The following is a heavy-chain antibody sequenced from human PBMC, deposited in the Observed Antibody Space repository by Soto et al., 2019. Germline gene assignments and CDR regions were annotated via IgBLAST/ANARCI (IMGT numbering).Heavy chain of an antibody. Sequence: GGSLRLSCAASGFTFSSYWMHWVRQAPGKGLVWVSRINSDGSTTSYADSVKGRFTISGDNAKNTLYLQMNSLRAEDTAVYYCASTLVWGDFDIWGQGTMVTVSS. D-gene: IGHD6-13*01. CDR1: GFTFSSYW. CDR3: ASTLVWGDFDI. J-gene: IGHJ3*02. CDR2: INSDGSTT. V-gene: IGHV3-74*01.